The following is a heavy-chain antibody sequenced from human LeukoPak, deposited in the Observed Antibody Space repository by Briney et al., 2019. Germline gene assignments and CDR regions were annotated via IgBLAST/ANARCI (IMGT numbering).Heavy chain of an antibody. CDR2: INPNSGGT. D-gene: IGHD7-27*01. J-gene: IGHJ6*03. V-gene: IGHV1-2*02. Sequence: VASVKVSCKASGYTFTGYYMHWVRQAPGQGLEWMGWINPNSGGTNYAQKFQGRVTMTRDTSISTAYMELSRLRSDDTAVYYCARTGDRYYYYYYMDVWGKGTTVTVSS. CDR1: GYTFTGYY. CDR3: ARTGDRYYYYYYMDV.